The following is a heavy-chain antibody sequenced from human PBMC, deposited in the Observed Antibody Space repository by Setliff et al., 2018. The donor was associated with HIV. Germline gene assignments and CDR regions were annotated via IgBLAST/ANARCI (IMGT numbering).Heavy chain of an antibody. CDR2: IIPIFGTA. CDR3: ARDRAHYYDSSGQMPFDI. Sequence: WASVKVSCKASGGTFSSYAISWVRQAPGQGLEWMGGIIPIFGTANYAQKFQGRVTITTDESTSTAYMELGSLRSEDTAVYYCARDRAHYYDSSGQMPFDIWGQGTMVT. CDR1: GGTFSSYA. D-gene: IGHD3-22*01. J-gene: IGHJ3*02. V-gene: IGHV1-69*05.